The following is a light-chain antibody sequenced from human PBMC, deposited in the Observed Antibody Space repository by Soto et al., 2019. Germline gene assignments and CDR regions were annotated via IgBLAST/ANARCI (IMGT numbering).Light chain of an antibody. V-gene: IGKV3-15*01. CDR1: QSVSRN. CDR2: DAS. J-gene: IGKJ1*01. CDR3: QQYNNWRT. Sequence: EIVMTQSPATLSVSPGERATLSCRASQSVSRNLAWYQQKPGQAPRLLIHDASTRATGTPARFSGSGSGTEFTLTISSLQSEDSAVYYCQQYNNWRTFGQGTKVEIK.